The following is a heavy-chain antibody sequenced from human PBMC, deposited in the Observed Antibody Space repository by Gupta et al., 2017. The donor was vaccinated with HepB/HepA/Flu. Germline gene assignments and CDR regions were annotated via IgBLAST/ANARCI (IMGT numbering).Heavy chain of an antibody. J-gene: IGHJ4*02. V-gene: IGHV3-21*01. Sequence: EVQVVESGGGLVKPGGSLRLSCAASGFTFSTYSMNWVRQAPGKGLEWVSSISSSSRYIYYADSVKGRFTGSRDNARNSLYLQMNSLRAEDTAVYYCARDMLDYYDFWSGYPSRSYFDYWGQGALVTVSS. CDR2: ISSSSRYI. CDR3: ARDMLDYYDFWSGYPSRSYFDY. D-gene: IGHD3-3*01. CDR1: GFTFSTYS.